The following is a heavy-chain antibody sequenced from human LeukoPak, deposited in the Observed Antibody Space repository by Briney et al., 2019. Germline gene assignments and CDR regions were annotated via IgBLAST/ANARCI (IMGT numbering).Heavy chain of an antibody. V-gene: IGHV3-23*01. CDR3: AKDPQLELLHGTLGFDY. CDR2: ISGSGGST. Sequence: PGGSLRLSCAASGFTFSSYGMHRVRQAPGKGLEWVSAISGSGGSTYYADSVKGRFTISRDNSKNTLYLQMNSLRAEDTAVYYCAKDPQLELLHGTLGFDYWGQGTLVTVSS. J-gene: IGHJ4*02. CDR1: GFTFSSYG. D-gene: IGHD1-1*01.